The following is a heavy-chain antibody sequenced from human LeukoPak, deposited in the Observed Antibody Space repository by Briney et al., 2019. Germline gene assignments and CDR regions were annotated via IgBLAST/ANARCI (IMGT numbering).Heavy chain of an antibody. D-gene: IGHD6-19*01. CDR3: ARGIAVAGTEFDY. CDR2: IIPIFGTA. Sequence: SVKVSCKASGGTFSSYAISWVRQAPGQGLEWMGGIIPIFGTANYAQKFQGRVTITADESTSTAYMELSSLGSEDTAVYYCARGIAVAGTEFDYWGQGTLVTVSS. J-gene: IGHJ4*02. CDR1: GGTFSSYA. V-gene: IGHV1-69*13.